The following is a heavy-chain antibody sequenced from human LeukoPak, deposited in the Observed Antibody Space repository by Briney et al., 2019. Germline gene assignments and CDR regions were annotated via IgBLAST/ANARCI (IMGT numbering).Heavy chain of an antibody. CDR2: ISGSGGST. D-gene: IGHD5-12*01. J-gene: IGHJ4*02. V-gene: IGHV3-23*01. Sequence: GGSLRLSCAASGFTFSSYDMSWVRQAPGKGLEWVSAISGSGGSTYYADSVKGRFTISRDNSKNTLYLQMNSLRAEDTAVYYCAILQLLRGYSGYDPFDYWGQGTLVTVSS. CDR3: AILQLLRGYSGYDPFDY. CDR1: GFTFSSYD.